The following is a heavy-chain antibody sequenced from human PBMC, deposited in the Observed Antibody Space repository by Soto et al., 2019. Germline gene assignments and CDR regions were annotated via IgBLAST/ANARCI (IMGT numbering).Heavy chain of an antibody. CDR2: INHSGST. CDR1: GGSFSGYY. D-gene: IGHD3-3*02. V-gene: IGHV4-34*01. J-gene: IGHJ4*02. CDR3: ARGCIIFGVGSGAYFDY. Sequence: PSETLSLTCAVYGGSFSGYYWSWIRQPPGKGLEWIGEINHSGSTNYNPSLKSRVTISVDTSKNQFSLKLSSVTAADTAVYYCARGCIIFGVGSGAYFDYWGQGTLVTVSS.